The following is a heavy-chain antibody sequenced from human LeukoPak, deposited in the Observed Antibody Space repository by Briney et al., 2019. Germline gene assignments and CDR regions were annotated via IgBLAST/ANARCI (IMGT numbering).Heavy chain of an antibody. V-gene: IGHV3-21*01. CDR3: ARGYSNDYYYYMDV. J-gene: IGHJ6*03. Sequence: GGSLRLSCAASGFTFSSYSMNWVRQAPGKGLEWVSSISSSSSYINYADSVRGRFTISRDNAKNSLFLQMNSLRAEDTAVYYCARGYSNDYYYYMDVWGKGTTVTVSS. D-gene: IGHD4-11*01. CDR1: GFTFSSYS. CDR2: ISSSSSYI.